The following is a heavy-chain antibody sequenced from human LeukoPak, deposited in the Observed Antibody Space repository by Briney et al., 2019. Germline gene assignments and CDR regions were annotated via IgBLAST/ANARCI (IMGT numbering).Heavy chain of an antibody. CDR2: IIPILGIA. CDR3: AREAHNCSSTSCYFKGGIFDY. D-gene: IGHD2-2*01. Sequence: SVKVSCKASGGTFSSYTISWVRQAPGQGLEWMGRIIPILGIANYAQKFQGRVTITADKSTSTAYMELSSLRSEDTAVYYCAREAHNCSSTSCYFKGGIFDYWGQGTPVTVSS. V-gene: IGHV1-69*02. CDR1: GGTFSSYT. J-gene: IGHJ4*02.